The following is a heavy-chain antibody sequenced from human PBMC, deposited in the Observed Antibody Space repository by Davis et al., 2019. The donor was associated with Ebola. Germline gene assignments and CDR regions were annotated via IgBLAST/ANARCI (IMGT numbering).Heavy chain of an antibody. CDR2: INPTSGGA. CDR3: ARVSYGDYGGYYFDY. D-gene: IGHD4-17*01. CDR1: GYTFSDYY. J-gene: IGHJ4*02. V-gene: IGHV1-2*04. Sequence: ASVKVSCKASGYTFSDYYMHWVRQAPGQGLEWMGWINPTSGGANSAQKFQGWVTMTRDTSISTAYMELSRLRSDDTAVYYCARVSYGDYGGYYFDYWGQGTLVTVSS.